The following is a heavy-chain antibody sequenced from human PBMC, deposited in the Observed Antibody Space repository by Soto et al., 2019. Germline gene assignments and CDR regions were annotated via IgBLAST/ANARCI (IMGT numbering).Heavy chain of an antibody. Sequence: SETLSLTCTVSGGSLNSSSYYWSWIRQPPGKGLEWIGYIHYFGSTKYNPSLESRVVISVDTSKNQFSLKVPSVTAADTAKYFCARGGSYVGFDSWGQGARVTVSS. V-gene: IGHV4-61*01. CDR2: IHYFGST. J-gene: IGHJ4*02. D-gene: IGHD1-26*01. CDR1: GGSLNSSSYY. CDR3: ARGGSYVGFDS.